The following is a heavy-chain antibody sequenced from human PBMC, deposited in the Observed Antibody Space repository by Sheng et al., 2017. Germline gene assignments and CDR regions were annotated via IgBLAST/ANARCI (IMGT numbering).Heavy chain of an antibody. V-gene: IGHV1-69*08. CDR2: IIPILGIA. J-gene: IGHJ4*02. CDR3: ARDLPLYGSGL. D-gene: IGHD3-10*01. Sequence: QVQLVQSGAEVKKPGSSVKVSCKASGGTFSSYTISWVRQAPGQGLEWMGRIIPILGIANYAQKFQGRVTITADKSTSTAYMELSSLRSEDTAVYYCARDLPLYGSGLWGQGTLVTVSS. CDR1: GGTFSSYT.